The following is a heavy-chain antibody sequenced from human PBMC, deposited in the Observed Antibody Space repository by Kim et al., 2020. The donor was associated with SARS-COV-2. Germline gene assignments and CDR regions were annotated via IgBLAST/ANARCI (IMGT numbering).Heavy chain of an antibody. V-gene: IGHV6-1*01. D-gene: IGHD6-25*01. CDR1: GDSVSSTSAA. CDR3: ARRSGTTGDDFDI. Sequence: SQTLSLTCAISGDSVSSTSAAWNWIRQSPSRGLEWLGRTYYRSKWYHNYVLSMRGRISINPDTSKNQISLQLDSVTPEDTAVYYCARRSGTTGDDFDIWGQGTRVTVSS. CDR2: TYYRSKWYH. J-gene: IGHJ3*02.